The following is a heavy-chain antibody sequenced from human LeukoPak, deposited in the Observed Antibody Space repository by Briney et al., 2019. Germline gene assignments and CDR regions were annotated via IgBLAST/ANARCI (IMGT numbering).Heavy chain of an antibody. J-gene: IGHJ4*02. CDR1: GGSISSYY. Sequence: PSETLSLTCTVSGGSISSYYWSWIRQPAGKGLEWIGRIYTSGSTNYNPSLKSRVTMSVDKSKNQFSLKLSSVTAADTAVYYCARACDSSGYYPQGIDYWGQGTLVTVSS. V-gene: IGHV4-4*07. D-gene: IGHD3-22*01. CDR3: ARACDSSGYYPQGIDY. CDR2: IYTSGST.